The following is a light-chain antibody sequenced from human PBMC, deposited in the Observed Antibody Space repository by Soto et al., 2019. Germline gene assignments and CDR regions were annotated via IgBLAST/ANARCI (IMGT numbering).Light chain of an antibody. CDR3: QQYNNWLSWT. CDR1: QSISSK. Sequence: EVVMTQSPAVLSVSPGETATLSCRASQSISSKLAWYQQKPGQAPRLLIYGAVTRATGIPARFSGSESTTDFTLTISSLHSEDCAVYYCQQYNNWLSWTFGQGTKVEIK. J-gene: IGKJ1*01. V-gene: IGKV3-15*01. CDR2: GAV.